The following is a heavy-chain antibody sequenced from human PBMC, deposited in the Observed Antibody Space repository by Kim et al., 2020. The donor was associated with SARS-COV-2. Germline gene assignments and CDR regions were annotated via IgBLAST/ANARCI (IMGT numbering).Heavy chain of an antibody. CDR1: GGSFSGYY. CDR2: INHSGST. J-gene: IGHJ6*01. Sequence: SETLSLTCAVYGGSFSGYYWSWIRQPPGKGLEWIGEINHSGSTNYNPSLKSRVTISVDTSKNQFSLKLSSVTAADTAVYYCARGDYYDSSGPFYYYYGM. D-gene: IGHD3-22*01. CDR3: ARGDYYDSSGPFYYYYGM. V-gene: IGHV4-34*01.